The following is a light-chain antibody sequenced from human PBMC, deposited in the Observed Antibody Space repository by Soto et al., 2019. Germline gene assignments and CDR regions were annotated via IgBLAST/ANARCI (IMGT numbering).Light chain of an antibody. J-gene: IGKJ5*01. V-gene: IGKV3-15*01. Sequence: EIVMTQSPATLSVSPGERATLSCRASQSVSRNLAWYQQKPGQAPRLLIYGASARATAIPTRFSGSGSGTDFTFTISSLQPEDIATYYCQQYDNLPPITFGQGTRLEIK. CDR3: QQYDNLPPIT. CDR1: QSVSRN. CDR2: GAS.